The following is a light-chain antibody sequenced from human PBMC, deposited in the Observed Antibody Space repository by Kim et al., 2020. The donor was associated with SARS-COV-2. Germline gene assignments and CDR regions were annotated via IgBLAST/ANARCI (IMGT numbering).Light chain of an antibody. CDR1: QDIRND. J-gene: IGKJ5*01. CDR3: LQHNTYPIT. CDR2: GAS. V-gene: IGKV1-17*01. Sequence: DIQMTQSPSSLSASVGDRVTITCRASQDIRNDLGWYQQNPGRAPKRLIYGASSLQSGVPSRFSGSGSGTEFTLTISSLQPEDFATYFCLQHNTYPITVGQGTRLESK.